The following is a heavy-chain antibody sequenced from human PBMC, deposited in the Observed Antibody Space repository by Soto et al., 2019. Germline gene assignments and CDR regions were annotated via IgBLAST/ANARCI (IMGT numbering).Heavy chain of an antibody. D-gene: IGHD7-27*01. CDR1: GFTFSSYG. Sequence: PGGSLRLSCAASGFTFSSYGMHWVRQAPGKGLEWVAVISYDGSNKYYADSVKGRFTISRDNSKNTLYLQVNSLRAEDTAVYYCAKDLLGPGRAYGMDVWGQGTTVTVSS. J-gene: IGHJ6*02. CDR2: ISYDGSNK. V-gene: IGHV3-30*18. CDR3: AKDLLGPGRAYGMDV.